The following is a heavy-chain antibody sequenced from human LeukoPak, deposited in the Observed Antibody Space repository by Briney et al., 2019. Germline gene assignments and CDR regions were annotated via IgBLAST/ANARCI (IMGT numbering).Heavy chain of an antibody. CDR2: IIPIFGTA. J-gene: IGHJ4*02. V-gene: IGHV1-69*01. CDR3: ASSRVGLRYFELDY. D-gene: IGHD3-9*01. Sequence: ASVKVSCKASGGTFSSYAISWVRQAPGQGLEWMGGIIPIFGTANYAQKFQGRVTITADESTSTAYMELSSLRSEDTAVYYCASSRVGLRYFELDYWGQGTLVTVSS. CDR1: GGTFSSYA.